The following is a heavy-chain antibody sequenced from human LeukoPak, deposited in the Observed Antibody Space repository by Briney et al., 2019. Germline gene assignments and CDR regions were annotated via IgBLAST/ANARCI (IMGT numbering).Heavy chain of an antibody. D-gene: IGHD2-2*01. J-gene: IGHJ4*02. CDR1: GYTLTELS. V-gene: IGHV1-24*01. CDR2: FDPEDGET. Sequence: GASVKVSCKVSGYTLTELSMHWVRQAPGKGLEWMGGFDPEDGETIYAQKFQGRVTMTEDTSTDTAYMELSSLRSEDTAVYYCASRFYCSSTSCGEDYWGQGTLVTVSS. CDR3: ASRFYCSSTSCGEDY.